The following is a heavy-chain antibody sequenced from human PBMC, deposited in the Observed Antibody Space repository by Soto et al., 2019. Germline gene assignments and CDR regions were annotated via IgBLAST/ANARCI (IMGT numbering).Heavy chain of an antibody. CDR2: INQSGNT. CDR3: ARPSYALNWDFHYGMQV. V-gene: IGHV4-34*01. CDR1: GGSFSCYY. Sequence: PSETLSLTCGVSGGSFSCYYWTWRGQIPGKGLEWIGEINQSGNTKYNPSLMSRVTMSVDTSRNQFSLKLRSVTAADTAVYYCARPSYALNWDFHYGMQVWGQGTSVTVSS. D-gene: IGHD2-2*01. J-gene: IGHJ6*02.